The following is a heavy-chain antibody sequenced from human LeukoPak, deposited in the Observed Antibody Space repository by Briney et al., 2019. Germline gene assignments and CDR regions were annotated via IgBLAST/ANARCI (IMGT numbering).Heavy chain of an antibody. CDR1: GFTFSSYA. V-gene: IGHV3-23*01. Sequence: GGSLRLSCAASGFTFSSYAMSWVRQAPGKRLEWVSSTSGSGGSIYYADSVKGRFTISRDNSKSTLYLQMNSLRAEDTAIYYCAKEAVAAAGPFDYWGQGTLVTVSS. CDR2: TSGSGGSI. J-gene: IGHJ4*02. CDR3: AKEAVAAAGPFDY. D-gene: IGHD6-13*01.